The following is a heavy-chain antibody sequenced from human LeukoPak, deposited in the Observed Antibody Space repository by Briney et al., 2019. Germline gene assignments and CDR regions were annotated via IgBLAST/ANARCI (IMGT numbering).Heavy chain of an antibody. CDR1: GGTFSSYA. J-gene: IGHJ6*02. Sequence: SVKVSCKASGGTFSSYAISWVRQAPGQGLEWMGRIIPILGIANYAQKFQGRVTITADKSTSTAYMELSSLRSEDTAVYYCARSNGGWPYYYYGMDVWGQGTTVTVSS. CDR2: IIPILGIA. D-gene: IGHD6-19*01. V-gene: IGHV1-69*04. CDR3: ARSNGGWPYYYYGMDV.